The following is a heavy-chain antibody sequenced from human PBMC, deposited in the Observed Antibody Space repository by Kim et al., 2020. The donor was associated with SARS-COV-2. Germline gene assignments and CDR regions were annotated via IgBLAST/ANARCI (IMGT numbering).Heavy chain of an antibody. J-gene: IGHJ4*02. CDR1: GCTFSKDY. CDR2: IKSKKDGETT. D-gene: IGHD3-10*01. Sequence: GGSLRLSCEVSGCTFSKDYMTWVRQAPGKGLEWVGRIKSKKDGETTQYAAPVKGRFTISRDDSRNTLYLQMNSLKSEDTGVYYCSTDCGSGSLQKVGLGGVAYRGQGTLVTVSS. CDR3: STDCGSGSLQKVGLGGVAY. V-gene: IGHV3-15*01.